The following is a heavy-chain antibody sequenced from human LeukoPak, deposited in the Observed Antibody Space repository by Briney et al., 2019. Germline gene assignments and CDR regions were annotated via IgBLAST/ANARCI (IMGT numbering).Heavy chain of an antibody. CDR1: GGSLISYY. V-gene: IGHV4-4*07. CDR3: AREIGRDGYNRSFDY. Sequence: SETLSLACTVSGGSLISYYWSWIRQPAGKGLEWLGRIYTSGSANSSPSLKGRVTMSVDASKNQFSLTLSSVTAADTAVYYCAREIGRDGYNRSFDYWGQGTLVTVSS. J-gene: IGHJ4*02. D-gene: IGHD5-24*01. CDR2: IYTSGSA.